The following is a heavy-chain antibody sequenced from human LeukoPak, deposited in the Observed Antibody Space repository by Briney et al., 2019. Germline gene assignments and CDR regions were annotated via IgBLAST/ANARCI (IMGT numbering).Heavy chain of an antibody. Sequence: SQTLSLTCTVSGGSISSGDYYWSWIRQPPEKGLEWIGYIYYSGSTYYNPSLKSRVTISVDASKNQFSLKLSSVTAADTAVYYCARDLRALNAFDIWGQGTMVTVSS. CDR1: GGSISSGDYY. CDR3: ARDLRALNAFDI. V-gene: IGHV4-30-4*01. CDR2: IYYSGST. J-gene: IGHJ3*02.